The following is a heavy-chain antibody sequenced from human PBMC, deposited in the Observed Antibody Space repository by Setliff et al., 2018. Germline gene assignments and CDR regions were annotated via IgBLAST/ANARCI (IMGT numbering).Heavy chain of an antibody. J-gene: IGHJ6*02. CDR2: ISSSSSTI. Sequence: HPGGSLRLSCAASGFTFSSYSMNWVRQAPGKGLEWVSYISSSSSTIYYADSVKGRFTISRDNAKNSLYLQMDSLRVEDTAVYYCAGRLGASTRYYYYGLDVWGQGTTVTVSS. CDR1: GFTFSSYS. V-gene: IGHV3-48*01. CDR3: AGRLGASTRYYYYGLDV. D-gene: IGHD3-16*01.